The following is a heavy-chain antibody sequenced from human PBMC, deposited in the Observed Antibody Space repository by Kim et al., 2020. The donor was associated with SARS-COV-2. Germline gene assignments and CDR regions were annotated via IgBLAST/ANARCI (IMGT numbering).Heavy chain of an antibody. Sequence: GGSLRLSCAASGFTFSSYEMSWVRQAPGKGLEWVAYIRSSASAINYADSVKGRVTISGENDKNSLYLQMNSLRAEATAVYYCARGTYYYDSSGYQGLDYLGQGTLVTVSS. CDR3: ARGTYYYDSSGYQGLDY. D-gene: IGHD3-22*01. J-gene: IGHJ4*02. V-gene: IGHV3-48*03. CDR2: IRSSASAI. CDR1: GFTFSSYE.